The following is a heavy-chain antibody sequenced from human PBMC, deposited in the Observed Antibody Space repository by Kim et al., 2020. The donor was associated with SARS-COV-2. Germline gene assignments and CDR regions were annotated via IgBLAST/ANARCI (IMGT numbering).Heavy chain of an antibody. Sequence: KLQGRVTMTTDTSTSTAYMELRSLRSDDTAVYYCAREITIFGVVIPVFDYWGQGTLVTVSS. CDR3: AREITIFGVVIPVFDY. V-gene: IGHV1-18*01. J-gene: IGHJ4*02. D-gene: IGHD3-3*01.